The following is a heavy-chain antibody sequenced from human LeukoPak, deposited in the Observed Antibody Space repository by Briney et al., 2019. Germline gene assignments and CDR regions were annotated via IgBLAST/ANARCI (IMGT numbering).Heavy chain of an antibody. CDR2: ISGSGGTT. Sequence: GGSLRLSCAASGFTFSSYAMHWVRQAPGKGLEWVSTISGSGGTTYYADSVKGRFIISRDNSKNTLFLQMNSLRAEDTAVYYCAKIYSRYFDYWGQGTLVTVSS. CDR3: AKIYSRYFDY. V-gene: IGHV3-23*01. D-gene: IGHD5-18*01. CDR1: GFTFSSYA. J-gene: IGHJ4*02.